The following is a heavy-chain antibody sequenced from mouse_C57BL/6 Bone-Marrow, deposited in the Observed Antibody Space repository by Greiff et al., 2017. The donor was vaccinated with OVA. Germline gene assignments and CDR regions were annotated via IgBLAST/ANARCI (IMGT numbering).Heavy chain of an antibody. Sequence: DVHLVESGGGLVKPGGSLKLSCAASGFTFSDYGMHWVRQAPEKGLEWVAYISSGSSTIYYADTVKGRFTISRDNAKNTLFLQMTSLRSEDTAMYYCARDYDYDRGYAMDYWGQGTSVTVSS. CDR1: GFTFSDYG. CDR3: ARDYDYDRGYAMDY. D-gene: IGHD2-4*01. V-gene: IGHV5-17*01. CDR2: ISSGSSTI. J-gene: IGHJ4*01.